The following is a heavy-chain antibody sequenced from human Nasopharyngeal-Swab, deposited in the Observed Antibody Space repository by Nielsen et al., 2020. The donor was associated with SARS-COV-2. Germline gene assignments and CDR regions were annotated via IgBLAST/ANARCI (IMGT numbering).Heavy chain of an antibody. CDR2: ISSSSSYI. CDR3: ARDSAVTRNDAFDI. CDR1: GFTFSSYE. J-gene: IGHJ3*02. Sequence: GGSLRLSCAASGFTFSSYEMNWVRQAPGKGLEWVSSISSSSSYIYYADSVKGRFTISRDNAKNSLYLQMNSLRAEDTAVYYCARDSAVTRNDAFDIWGQGTMVTVSS. D-gene: IGHD4-17*01. V-gene: IGHV3-21*01.